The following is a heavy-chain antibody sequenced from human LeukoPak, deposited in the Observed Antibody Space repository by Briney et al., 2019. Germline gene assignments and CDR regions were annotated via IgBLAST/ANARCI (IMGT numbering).Heavy chain of an antibody. CDR3: AKGLSMGAITDY. J-gene: IGHJ4*02. CDR2: ISNSGGST. CDR1: GFTFSSYA. Sequence: GGSLRLSCAASGFTFSSYAMNWVRQAPGEGLEWVSTISNSGGSTYYADSVKGRFTISRDNSKNTLFLQRNSLRAEDTAVYYCAKGLSMGAITDYWGQGTLVTVSS. V-gene: IGHV3-23*01. D-gene: IGHD1-26*01.